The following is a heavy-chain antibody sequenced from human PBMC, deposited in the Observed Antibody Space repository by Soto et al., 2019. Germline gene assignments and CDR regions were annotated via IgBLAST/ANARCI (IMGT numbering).Heavy chain of an antibody. J-gene: IGHJ6*02. CDR1: GGSSSSSNV. D-gene: IGHD6-6*01. Sequence: PXETLSITCACSGGSSSSSNVWIWVRQPPGKGLEWIGEIYHSGSTNYNPSLKSRVTISVDKSKNQFSLKLSSVTAADTAVYYCARRSQLGLDYYGMDVCGQGTTVTVSS. CDR3: ARRSQLGLDYYGMDV. CDR2: IYHSGST. V-gene: IGHV4-4*02.